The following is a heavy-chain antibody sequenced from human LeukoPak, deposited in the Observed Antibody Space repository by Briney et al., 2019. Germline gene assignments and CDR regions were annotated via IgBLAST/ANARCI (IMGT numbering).Heavy chain of an antibody. CDR2: INTNTGNP. J-gene: IGHJ5*02. D-gene: IGHD1-26*01. CDR1: GYTFTGYY. CDR3: ARDRGGSYPDWFDP. Sequence: ASVRVSCKASGYTFTGYYMHWVRQAPGQGLEWMGWINTNTGNPTYAQGFTGRFVFSLDTSVSTAYLQISSLKAEDTAVYYCARDRGGSYPDWFDPWGQGTLVTVSS. V-gene: IGHV7-4-1*02.